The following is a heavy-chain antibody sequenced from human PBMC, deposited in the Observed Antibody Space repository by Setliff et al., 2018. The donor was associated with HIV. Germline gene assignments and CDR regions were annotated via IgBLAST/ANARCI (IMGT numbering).Heavy chain of an antibody. D-gene: IGHD2-2*01. CDR3: ARAQPHAFDL. CDR2: ISPDGSAT. V-gene: IGHV1-46*01. CDR1: AFMFGFYF. Sequence: ASVMVSCKGYAFMFGFYFMHWVRLVPGQGPEWMGMISPDGSATTYAQQFSGRVAITRDRSTETVYMELNTRTSEVTAIYFCARAQPHAFDLWGHGTMVTVSS. J-gene: IGHJ3*01.